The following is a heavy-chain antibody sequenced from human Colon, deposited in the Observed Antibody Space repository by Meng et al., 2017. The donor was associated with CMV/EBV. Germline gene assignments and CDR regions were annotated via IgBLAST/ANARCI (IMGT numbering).Heavy chain of an antibody. CDR3: ARDSSGYYHFDY. Sequence: GESLKISCAASGFTVSSNYMTWVRQAPGKGLEWVSSISSSSSNIYHADSVKGRFTISRDNAKNSLYLQMNSLRAEDTAVYYCARDSSGYYHFDYWGQGTLVTVSS. CDR2: ISSSSSNI. CDR1: GFTVSSNY. V-gene: IGHV3-21*01. J-gene: IGHJ4*02. D-gene: IGHD3-22*01.